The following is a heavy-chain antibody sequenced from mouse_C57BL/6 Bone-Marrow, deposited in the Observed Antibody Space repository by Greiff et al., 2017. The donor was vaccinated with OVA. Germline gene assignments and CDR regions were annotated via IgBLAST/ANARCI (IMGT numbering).Heavy chain of an antibody. CDR1: GYSITSGYY. Sequence: EVQLVESGPGLVKPSQSLSLTCSVTGYSITSGYYWNWIRQFPGNKLEWMGYISYDGSNNYNPSLKNRISITRDTSKNQFFLKLNSVTTEDTATYYCAREKGLGRDYAMDYWGQGTSVTVSS. J-gene: IGHJ4*01. D-gene: IGHD4-1*01. V-gene: IGHV3-6*01. CDR2: ISYDGSN. CDR3: AREKGLGRDYAMDY.